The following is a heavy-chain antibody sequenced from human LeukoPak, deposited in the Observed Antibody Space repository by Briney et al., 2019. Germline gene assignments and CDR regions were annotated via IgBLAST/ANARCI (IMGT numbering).Heavy chain of an antibody. V-gene: IGHV3-33*01. J-gene: IGHJ4*02. CDR1: GFTFSSYG. Sequence: PGGSLRLSCAASGFTFSSYGMHWVRQAPGKGLEWVAVIWYDGSKKYYGDSMKGRFTISRDNSKNTLSLQMNSLGAEDTAVYYCARDRSNDSSGPDYWGQGTQVTVSS. CDR3: ARDRSNDSSGPDY. CDR2: IWYDGSKK. D-gene: IGHD3-22*01.